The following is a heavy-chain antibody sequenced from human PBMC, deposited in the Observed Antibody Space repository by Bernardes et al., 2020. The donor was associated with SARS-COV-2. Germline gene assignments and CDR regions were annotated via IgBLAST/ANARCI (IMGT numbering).Heavy chain of an antibody. V-gene: IGHV3-64*01. CDR2: ISGNGDAT. Sequence: GGSLRLSCAASGFTFRSHAFHWVRQAPGTGLAYVSGISGNGDATYYANSVKGRFTISRDNSKNTVYLQMGSLRAEDMAVYYCARDAYYDYIWGNYRYNYGMDVWGQGTTITVS. CDR3: ARDAYYDYIWGNYRYNYGMDV. CDR1: GFTFRSHA. J-gene: IGHJ6*02. D-gene: IGHD3-16*02.